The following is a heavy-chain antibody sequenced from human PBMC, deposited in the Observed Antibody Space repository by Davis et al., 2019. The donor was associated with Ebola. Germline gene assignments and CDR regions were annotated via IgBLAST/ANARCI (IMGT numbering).Heavy chain of an antibody. J-gene: IGHJ6*02. CDR3: VRDSPLDV. CDR1: GVSVANNNAA. V-gene: IGHV6-1*01. Sequence: SQTLSPTCAISGVSVANNNAAWNWTSQSPLRGLDWLGRTYYRSKWYHDYAVPVNSLITINADVSKNHPPLQLESVTPEDTAVYYCVRDSPLDVWGQGTTVAVSS. CDR2: TYYRSKWYH.